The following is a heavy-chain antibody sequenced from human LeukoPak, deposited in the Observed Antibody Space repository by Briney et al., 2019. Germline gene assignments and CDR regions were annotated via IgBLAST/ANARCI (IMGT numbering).Heavy chain of an antibody. J-gene: IGHJ4*02. Sequence: GGSLRLSCAASGFTFDAYAMHWVRQAPGKGLEWVSGISWNGGGMGYAVSVKGRFTISRDNAKNSLYLQMNSLRDEDTALYYCAKDITGGRSSPYFDSWGQGTLVTVSS. V-gene: IGHV3-9*01. D-gene: IGHD6-6*01. CDR2: ISWNGGGM. CDR1: GFTFDAYA. CDR3: AKDITGGRSSPYFDS.